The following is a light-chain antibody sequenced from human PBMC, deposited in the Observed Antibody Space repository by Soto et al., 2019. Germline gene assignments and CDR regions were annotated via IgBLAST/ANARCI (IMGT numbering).Light chain of an antibody. CDR1: QSISSW. CDR3: QQYNSL. CDR2: DAS. Sequence: DIQMPQSPSTLSASVGDRVTITCRASQSISSWLAWYQQKPGKAPKLLIYDASSLESGVPSRYSGSGSGTEFTLTISSLQPDDFATYYCQQYNSLFGGGTKVDIK. J-gene: IGKJ4*01. V-gene: IGKV1-5*01.